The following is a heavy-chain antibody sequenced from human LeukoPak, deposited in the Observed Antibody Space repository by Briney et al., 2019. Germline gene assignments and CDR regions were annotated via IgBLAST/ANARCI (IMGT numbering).Heavy chain of an antibody. D-gene: IGHD6-13*01. V-gene: IGHV1-24*01. J-gene: IGHJ4*02. CDR3: ATDTLYSSSWYGVGY. CDR2: FDPEDGET. Sequence: GASVKVSYKVSGYTLTELSMHWVRQAPGKGLEWMGGFDPEDGETIYAQKFQGRVTMTEDTSTDTAYMELSSLRSEDTAVYYCATDTLYSSSWYGVGYWGQGTLVTVSS. CDR1: GYTLTELS.